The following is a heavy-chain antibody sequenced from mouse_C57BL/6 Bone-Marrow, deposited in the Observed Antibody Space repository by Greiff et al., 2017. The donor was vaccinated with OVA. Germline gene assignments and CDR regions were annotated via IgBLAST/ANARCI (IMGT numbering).Heavy chain of an antibody. J-gene: IGHJ1*03. CDR2: IRLKSDNYAT. Sequence: EVKVEESGGGLVQPGGSMKLSCVASGFTFSNYWMNWVRQSPEKGLEWVAQIRLKSDNYATHYAESVKGRFTISRDDSKSSVYLQMNNLRAEDTGIYYCTAYYSNYVYWYFDVWGTGTTVTVSS. CDR1: GFTFSNYW. V-gene: IGHV6-3*01. CDR3: TAYYSNYVYWYFDV. D-gene: IGHD2-5*01.